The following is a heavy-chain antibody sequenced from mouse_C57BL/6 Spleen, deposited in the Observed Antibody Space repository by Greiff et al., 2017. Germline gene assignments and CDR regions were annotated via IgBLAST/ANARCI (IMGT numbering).Heavy chain of an antibody. V-gene: IGHV5-4*01. CDR2: ISDGGSYT. Sequence: EVKLVESGGGLVKPGGSLKLSCAASGFTFSSYAMSWVRQTPEKRVVWVATISDGGSYTSYPDNVKGRFTIDRDNAKNNLYLQMSHLKSEDTAMYYCARDYYGSSYEGYFDYWGQGTTLTVSS. D-gene: IGHD1-1*01. J-gene: IGHJ2*01. CDR3: ARDYYGSSYEGYFDY. CDR1: GFTFSSYA.